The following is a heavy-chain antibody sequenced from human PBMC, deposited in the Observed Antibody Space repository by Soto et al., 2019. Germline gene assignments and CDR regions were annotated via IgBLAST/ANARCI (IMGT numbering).Heavy chain of an antibody. V-gene: IGHV3-21*01. J-gene: IGHJ5*02. CDR3: ARDSGNYGSGSYYKPFDP. CDR2: ISSSSSYI. D-gene: IGHD3-10*01. Sequence: EVQLVESGGGLVKPGGSLRLSCAASEFTFSSCSKNWVRQAPGKGLEWVSSISSSSSYIYYADSVKGRFTISRDNAKNSLYLQMNSLRAEDTAVYYCARDSGNYGSGSYYKPFDPWGQGTLVTVSS. CDR1: EFTFSSCS.